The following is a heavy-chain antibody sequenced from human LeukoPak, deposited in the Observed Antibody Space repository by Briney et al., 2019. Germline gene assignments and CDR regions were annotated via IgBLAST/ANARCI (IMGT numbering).Heavy chain of an antibody. CDR3: ARQRVGYYGSGSYYDPPPEFDY. CDR2: IYPGDSDT. V-gene: IGHV5-51*01. CDR1: GYSFTSYW. J-gene: IGHJ4*02. D-gene: IGHD3-10*01. Sequence: GESLKISCKGSGYSFTSYWIGWVRQMPGKGLEWMGIIYPGDSDTRYSPSFQGQVTISADKSISTAYLQWSSLKVSDTAMYYCARQRVGYYGSGSYYDPPPEFDYWGQGTLVTVSS.